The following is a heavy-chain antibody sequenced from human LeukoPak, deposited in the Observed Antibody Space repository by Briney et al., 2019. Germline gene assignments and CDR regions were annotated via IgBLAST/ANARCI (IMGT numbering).Heavy chain of an antibody. CDR1: GFTFSSYA. CDR2: ISGSGGST. D-gene: IGHD6-19*01. CDR3: AKTPQYSSGWYYFDY. V-gene: IGHV3-23*01. Sequence: GGSLRLSCAASGFTFSSYAMSWVRQAPGKGLEWVSAISGSGGSTYYADSVKGRFTISRDNSKNTLYLQMNSLRAEDTAVYYCAKTPQYSSGWYYFDYWGQGALVTVSS. J-gene: IGHJ4*02.